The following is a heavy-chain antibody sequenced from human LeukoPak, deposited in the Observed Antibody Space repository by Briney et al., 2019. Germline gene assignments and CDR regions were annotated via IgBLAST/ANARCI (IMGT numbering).Heavy chain of an antibody. CDR3: AREVPRDVAFDI. V-gene: IGHV4-30-4*08. J-gene: IGHJ3*02. CDR1: GGSISSGDYS. D-gene: IGHD2-2*01. Sequence: SSQTLSLTCTVSGGSISSGDYSWSWIRQSPGKGLEWIGHIYYSGSTYCNPSLKSRLAISVDTSKNQFSLKLTSVTAADTAVYYCAREVPRDVAFDIWGQGTMVTVSS. CDR2: IYYSGST.